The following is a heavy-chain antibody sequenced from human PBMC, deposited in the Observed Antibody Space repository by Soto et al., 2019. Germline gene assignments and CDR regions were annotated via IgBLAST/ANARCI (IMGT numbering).Heavy chain of an antibody. CDR3: AKDLYSNGWYNYFDP. D-gene: IGHD6-19*01. Sequence: QVQLAESGGGVVQPGGSLRLSCAASGFTLNNYGIHWVRQAPGKGLEWVTMISYDGSATYYAEAVKGRFTISRDYSKDTVYLQMNTLRVEDTAMYYCAKDLYSNGWYNYFDPWGQGTLVTVSS. J-gene: IGHJ5*02. V-gene: IGHV3-30*18. CDR1: GFTLNNYG. CDR2: ISYDGSAT.